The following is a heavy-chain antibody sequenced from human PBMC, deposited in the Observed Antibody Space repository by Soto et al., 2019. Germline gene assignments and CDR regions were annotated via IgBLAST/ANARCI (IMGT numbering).Heavy chain of an antibody. CDR2: INPGGST. D-gene: IGHD2-21*01. V-gene: IGHV4-34*01. CDR1: GGSFSGYY. Sequence: SETLSLTCAVYGGSFSGYYWSWIRQPPGKGLEWIGEINPGGSTNYSPSLKSRLTMSVDTSKNQFSLKLSSVTAADTAVFYCARGGGDYYMDVWGDGTTVTVSS. CDR3: ARGGGDYYMDV. J-gene: IGHJ6*03.